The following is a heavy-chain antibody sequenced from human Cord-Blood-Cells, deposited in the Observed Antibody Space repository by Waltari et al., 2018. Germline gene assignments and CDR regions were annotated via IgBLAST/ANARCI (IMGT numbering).Heavy chain of an antibody. CDR2: IRYDGSNK. J-gene: IGHJ4*02. D-gene: IGHD6-6*01. CDR3: AKVRVGSSSFDY. V-gene: IGHV3-30*02. Sequence: QVQLVESGGGVVQPGGSPRLSCAASGFTFSSYGMHWVRQAPGKGLEWVAFIRYDGSNKYYADSVKGRFTISRDNSKNTLYLQMNSLRAEDTAVYYCAKVRVGSSSFDYWGQGTLVTVSS. CDR1: GFTFSSYG.